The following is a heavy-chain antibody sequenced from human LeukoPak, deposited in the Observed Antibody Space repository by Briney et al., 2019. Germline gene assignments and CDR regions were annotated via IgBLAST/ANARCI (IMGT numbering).Heavy chain of an antibody. CDR3: ARDRIAARPCDY. V-gene: IGHV3-20*04. CDR1: GFTFDDYG. Sequence: GGSLRLSCAASGFTFDDYGMSWVRQAPGKGLEWVSGINWNGGSTGYADSVKGRFAISRDNAKNSLYLQMNSLRAEDTALYYCARDRIAARPCDYWGQGTLVTVSS. D-gene: IGHD6-6*01. J-gene: IGHJ4*02. CDR2: INWNGGST.